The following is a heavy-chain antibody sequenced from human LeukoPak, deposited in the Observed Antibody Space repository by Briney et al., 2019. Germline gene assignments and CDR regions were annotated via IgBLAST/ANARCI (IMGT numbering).Heavy chain of an antibody. CDR2: ISYDGSNK. V-gene: IGHV3-30*18. CDR1: GFTFSSYG. J-gene: IGHJ4*02. Sequence: GGSLRLSCAASGFTFSSYGMHWVRQAPGKGLEWVAAISYDGSNKYYADSVKGRFTISRDNSKNTLYLQMNSLRAEDTAVYYCAKDSTAAGLDYWGQGTLVTVSS. CDR3: AKDSTAAGLDY. D-gene: IGHD6-13*01.